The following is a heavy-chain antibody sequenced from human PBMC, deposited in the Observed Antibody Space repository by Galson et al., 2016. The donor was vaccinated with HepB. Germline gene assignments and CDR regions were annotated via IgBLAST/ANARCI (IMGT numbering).Heavy chain of an antibody. CDR1: GFIFSGST. CDR2: IRSEGNSYAT. V-gene: IGHV3-73*01. Sequence: SLRLSCAASGFIFSGSTMHWVRQASGEGLEWVGRIRSEGNSYATAYAASVKGRFTISRDDSKNTAYLQMNSLKTEDTAVYYCASPYSGYDYVGYWGQGTLVTVSS. CDR3: ASPYSGYDYVGY. J-gene: IGHJ4*02. D-gene: IGHD5-12*01.